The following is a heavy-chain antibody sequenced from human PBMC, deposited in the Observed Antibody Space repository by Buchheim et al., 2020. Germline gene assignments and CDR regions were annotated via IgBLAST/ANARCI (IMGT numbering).Heavy chain of an antibody. CDR3: ARSYFLAGARDFDY. CDR1: GYTFAGYS. V-gene: IGHV1-2*02. CDR2: INPNSGGT. Sequence: QVQLVQSGAEVKKPGASVKVSCKASGYTFAGYSIHWVRQGPGQGLEWMGWINPNSGGTTYAQDFQGRVTMTRDTSISTAYMELTSLTSDDMAVYYCARSYFLAGARDFDYWGQGTL. D-gene: IGHD1-26*01. J-gene: IGHJ4*02.